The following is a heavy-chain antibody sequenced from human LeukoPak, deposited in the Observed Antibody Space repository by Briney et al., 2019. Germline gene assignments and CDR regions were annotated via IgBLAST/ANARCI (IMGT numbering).Heavy chain of an antibody. CDR1: GFTFSTYS. Sequence: GSLRLSCAASGFTFSTYSMYWVRHPPGKRLEWVSIIGSSGGGIHYADSVKGRFTISRDNSKNALYLQMNSLRVEDTAVYYCAIDPNWGTHSWGQGVLVTVSS. CDR3: AIDPNWGTHS. D-gene: IGHD7-27*01. J-gene: IGHJ4*02. CDR2: IGSSGGGI. V-gene: IGHV3-23*01.